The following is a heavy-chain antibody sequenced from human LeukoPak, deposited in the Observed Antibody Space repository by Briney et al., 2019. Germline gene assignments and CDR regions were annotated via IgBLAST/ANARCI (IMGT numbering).Heavy chain of an antibody. J-gene: IGHJ4*02. D-gene: IGHD7-27*01. CDR2: IYYSGST. Sequence: PSETLSLTCTVSGGSISSYYWSWIRQPPGKGLEWIGYIYYSGSTNYNPSLKSRVTISVDTSKNQFSLKLSSVTAADTAVYYCARSAGDPYYFDYWGQGTLVTVSS. CDR3: ARSAGDPYYFDY. CDR1: GGSISSYY. V-gene: IGHV4-59*08.